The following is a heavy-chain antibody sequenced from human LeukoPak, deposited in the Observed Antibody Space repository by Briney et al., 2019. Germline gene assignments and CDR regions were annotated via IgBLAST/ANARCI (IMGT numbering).Heavy chain of an antibody. CDR1: GFTFSSYA. Sequence: GSLRLSCAASGFTFSSYAMSWVRQPPGKGLEWIGTVFYNGATQYSPSLRSRVTISIDTSTNQFSLKLTSVTAADTALYYCARELRYDNIWGQGTVVTVSS. CDR3: ARELRYDNI. CDR2: VFYNGAT. J-gene: IGHJ3*02. V-gene: IGHV4-39*07. D-gene: IGHD2-15*01.